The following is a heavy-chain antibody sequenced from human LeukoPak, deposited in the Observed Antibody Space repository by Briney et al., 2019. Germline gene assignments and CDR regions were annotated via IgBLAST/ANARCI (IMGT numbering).Heavy chain of an antibody. CDR3: ARTYYDFWSGYSFFDY. CDR1: GGSISSYY. D-gene: IGHD3-3*01. CDR2: IYYSGST. J-gene: IGHJ4*02. Sequence: SGTLSLTCTVSGGSISSYYWSWIRQPPGKGLEWIGYIYYSGSTNYNPSLKSRITISVDTSKNQFSLKLSSVTAADTAVYYCARTYYDFWSGYSFFDYWGQGTLVTVSS. V-gene: IGHV4-59*08.